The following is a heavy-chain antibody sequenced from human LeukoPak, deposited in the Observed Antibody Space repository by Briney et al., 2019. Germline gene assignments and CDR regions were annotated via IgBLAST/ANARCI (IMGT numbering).Heavy chain of an antibody. CDR3: SATVGATAGADY. J-gene: IGHJ4*02. Sequence: GGSLRLSCAASGFTFSSYGMHWVRQAPGKGLEWVAFIRYDGTNKYYADSVKGRFTISRDNAKNSLYLQLNSLRAEDTAVYYCSATVGATAGADYWGQGTLVTVSS. CDR1: GFTFSSYG. D-gene: IGHD1-26*01. V-gene: IGHV3-30*02. CDR2: IRYDGTNK.